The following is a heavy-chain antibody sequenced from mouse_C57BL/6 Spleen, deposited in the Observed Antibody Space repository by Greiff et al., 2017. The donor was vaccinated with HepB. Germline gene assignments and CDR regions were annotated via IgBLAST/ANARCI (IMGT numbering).Heavy chain of an antibody. CDR2: IYPGSGNT. CDR1: GYTFTDYY. J-gene: IGHJ2*01. D-gene: IGHD2-12*01. Sequence: VKLVESGAELVRPGASVKLSCKASGYTFTDYYINWVKQRPGQGLEWIARIYPGSGNTYYNEKFKGKATLTAEKSSSTAYMQLSSLTSEDSAVYFCAREKPRYSPFDYWGQGTTLTVSS. CDR3: AREKPRYSPFDY. V-gene: IGHV1-76*01.